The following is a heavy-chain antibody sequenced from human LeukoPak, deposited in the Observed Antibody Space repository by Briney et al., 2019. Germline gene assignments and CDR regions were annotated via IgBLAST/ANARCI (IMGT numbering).Heavy chain of an antibody. V-gene: IGHV1-18*01. CDR1: GFTFTSYG. CDR2: ISAYNGNT. CDR3: ARGGMIRGVPDC. Sequence: ASVKVSCKASGFTFTSYGITWVRQAPGQGLEWMGWISAYNGNTNYAQRLQGRLTMTTDTSTSTAYMELRGLRSDDTAVYYCARGGMIRGVPDCWGQGTLVTVSP. D-gene: IGHD3-10*01. J-gene: IGHJ4*02.